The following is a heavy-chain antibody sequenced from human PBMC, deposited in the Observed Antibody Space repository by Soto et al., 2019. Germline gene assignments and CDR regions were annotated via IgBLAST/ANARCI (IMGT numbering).Heavy chain of an antibody. Sequence: SQTLSLTCAISGDSVSSNSATWNWIRRSPSRGLEWLGRTYYRSKWYDDYAVSVKSRITINQDTSKNQFSLHLNSVTPEDTAVYYCARGNVDNSFHHWGQGTLVTVSS. CDR3: ARGNVDNSFHH. V-gene: IGHV6-1*01. D-gene: IGHD5-12*01. J-gene: IGHJ1*01. CDR1: GDSVSSNSAT. CDR2: TYYRSKWYD.